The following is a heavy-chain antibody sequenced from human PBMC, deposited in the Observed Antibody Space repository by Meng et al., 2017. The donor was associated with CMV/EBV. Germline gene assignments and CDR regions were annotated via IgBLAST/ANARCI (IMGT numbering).Heavy chain of an antibody. J-gene: IGHJ4*02. Sequence: QLQLQESGPGLVKPSETLSLTCTVSGGSISSSSYYWGWIRQPPGKGLEWIGSIYYSGSTYYNPSLKSRVTISVDTPKNQFSLKLSSVTAADTAVYYCARGSYYRYVIDYWGQGTLVTVSS. V-gene: IGHV4-39*07. CDR1: GGSISSSSYY. D-gene: IGHD2-21*01. CDR2: IYYSGST. CDR3: ARGSYYRYVIDY.